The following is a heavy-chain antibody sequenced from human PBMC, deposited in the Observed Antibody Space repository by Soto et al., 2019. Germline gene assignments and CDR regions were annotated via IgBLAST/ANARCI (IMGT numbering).Heavy chain of an antibody. Sequence: QVQLVQSGAEVKKPGASVKVSCKASGFTFSGYYIHWVRQAPGQGFEWLGWINPKSGGTYYSQKFKAGTTLTRDPSVNTAYMELSRLRSDDAAVYYCARANTIRPYYYNMDVWGQGTTVTVSS. J-gene: IGHJ6*02. V-gene: IGHV1-2*02. CDR2: INPKSGGT. CDR1: GFTFSGYY. CDR3: ARANTIRPYYYNMDV. D-gene: IGHD3-10*01.